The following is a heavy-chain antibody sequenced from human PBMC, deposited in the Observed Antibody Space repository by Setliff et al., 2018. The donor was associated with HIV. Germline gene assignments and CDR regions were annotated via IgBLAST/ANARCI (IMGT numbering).Heavy chain of an antibody. V-gene: IGHV1-18*01. CDR1: GYTFTSYG. J-gene: IGHJ4*02. CDR2: ISANNGNT. CDR3: AREARDVVRGVIIADY. Sequence: ASVKVSCKASGYTFTSYGLNWVRQAPGQGLEWMGWISANNGNTNYAQKLQGRVTMATDTSTSTAYMELESLRSDDTAVYYCAREARDVVRGVIIADYWGQGTLVTVSS. D-gene: IGHD3-10*01.